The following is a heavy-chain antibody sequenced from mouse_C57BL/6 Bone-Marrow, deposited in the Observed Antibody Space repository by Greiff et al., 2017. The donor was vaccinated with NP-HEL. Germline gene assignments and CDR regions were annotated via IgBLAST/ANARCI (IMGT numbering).Heavy chain of an antibody. CDR3: ARLPFDY. J-gene: IGHJ2*01. Sequence: QVQLQQSGAELVMPGASVKLSCKASGYTFTSYWMHWVKQRPGQGLEWIGAIDPSDSYTNYNQKFKGKATLTVDKSSSTAYMHLISLTSEDSAVYYCARLPFDYWGQGTTLTVSS. CDR1: GYTFTSYW. CDR2: IDPSDSYT. V-gene: IGHV1-69*01.